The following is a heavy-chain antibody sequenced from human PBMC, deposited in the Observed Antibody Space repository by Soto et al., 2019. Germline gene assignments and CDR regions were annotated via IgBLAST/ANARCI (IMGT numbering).Heavy chain of an antibody. J-gene: IGHJ4*02. CDR3: ASRDYYDSSGIDY. Sequence: PSETLSLTCTVSGGSISSYYWSWIRQPPGKGLEWIGYIYYSGSTNYNPSLKSRVTISVDTSKNQFSLKLSSVTAADTAVYYCASRDYYDSSGIDYWGQGTLVTVSS. V-gene: IGHV4-59*01. CDR2: IYYSGST. D-gene: IGHD3-22*01. CDR1: GGSISSYY.